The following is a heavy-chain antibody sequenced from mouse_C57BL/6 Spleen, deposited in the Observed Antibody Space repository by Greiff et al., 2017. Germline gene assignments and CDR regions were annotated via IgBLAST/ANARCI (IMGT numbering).Heavy chain of an antibody. J-gene: IGHJ3*01. D-gene: IGHD1-3*01. CDR1: GYTFTDYN. Sequence: EVQLQQSGPELVKPGASVKMSCKASGYTFTDYNLEWVKQSHGKSLEWIGYINPNSGGTSYNQKFKGKATLTANKSSSTAYMELRSLTSEDSAVYYGARWVWGSSVFAYWGQGTMVTVSA. V-gene: IGHV1-22*01. CDR3: ARWVWGSSVFAY. CDR2: INPNSGGT.